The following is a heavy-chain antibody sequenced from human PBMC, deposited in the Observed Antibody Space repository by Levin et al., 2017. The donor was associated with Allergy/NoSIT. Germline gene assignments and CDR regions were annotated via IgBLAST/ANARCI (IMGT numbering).Heavy chain of an antibody. D-gene: IGHD3-3*01. CDR3: AKLETNEYAFDM. V-gene: IGHV3-23*01. J-gene: IGHJ3*02. Sequence: GGSLRLSCAASGFTFSSYAMSWVRQAPGRGLEWVSAASGSGGSTYYADSVKGRFTISRDNFMNTLYLQMNGLRAEDTAVYYCAKLETNEYAFDMWGQGTAVTVSS. CDR1: GFTFSSYA. CDR2: ASGSGGST.